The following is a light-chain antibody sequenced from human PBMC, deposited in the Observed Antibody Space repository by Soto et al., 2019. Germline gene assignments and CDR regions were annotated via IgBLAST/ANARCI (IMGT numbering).Light chain of an antibody. CDR2: DAS. CDR1: QSVSSY. CDR3: QQRSNWWT. V-gene: IGKV3-11*01. Sequence: EIVLTQSPATLSLSPGERATLSCRASQSVSSYLAWYQQKPGQAPRLLIYDASNRATGIPARFSGSGSGTDFTLTISSLEPEDVAVYYCQQRSNWWTFGQGTKVDIK. J-gene: IGKJ1*01.